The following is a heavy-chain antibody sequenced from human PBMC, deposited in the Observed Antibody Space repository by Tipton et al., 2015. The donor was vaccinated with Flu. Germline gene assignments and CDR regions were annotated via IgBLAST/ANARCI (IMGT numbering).Heavy chain of an antibody. CDR3: ARDKGGGTYTFDV. J-gene: IGHJ3*01. V-gene: IGHV1-46*01. Sequence: QLVQSGAEVKKPGASVKVSCKASGYTFTSYNMHWVRQAPGQGLEWMGISYPAGGGISYAQNFQGRVIMTRVKSTGTVHMELSSLRSDDTAMYYCARDKGGGTYTFDVWGQGTMVTVSS. D-gene: IGHD1-1*01. CDR2: SYPAGGGI. CDR1: GYTFTSYN.